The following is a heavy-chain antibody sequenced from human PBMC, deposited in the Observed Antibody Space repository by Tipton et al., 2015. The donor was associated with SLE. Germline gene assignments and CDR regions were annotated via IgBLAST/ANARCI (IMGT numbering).Heavy chain of an antibody. V-gene: IGHV4-31*03. CDR2: IYYSGNT. CDR1: GGSISSGGYY. D-gene: IGHD5/OR15-5a*01. CDR3: ARDAKCPFTSAEYFDL. J-gene: IGHJ2*01. Sequence: TLSLTCTVSGGSISSGGYYWSWIRQHPGKGLEWIGYIYYSGNTYYNPSPKSRVTISVDTSENQFSLKLSSVTATDTAVYYCARDAKCPFTSAEYFDLWGRATRVTVSS.